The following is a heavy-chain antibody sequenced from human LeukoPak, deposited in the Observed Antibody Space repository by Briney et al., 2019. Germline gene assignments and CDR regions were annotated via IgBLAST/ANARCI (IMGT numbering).Heavy chain of an antibody. J-gene: IGHJ4*02. D-gene: IGHD2-21*02. V-gene: IGHV3-11*04. CDR2: ISSSGSTI. Sequence: GGSLRLSCAASGFTFSDYYMSWIRQAPGKGLEWASYISSSGSTIYYADSVKGRFTISRDISKNTLYLRMNSLKTEDTAVYYCARDSLPKTMDCGGDCHPDYWGQGTLVTVSS. CDR3: ARDSLPKTMDCGGDCHPDY. CDR1: GFTFSDYY.